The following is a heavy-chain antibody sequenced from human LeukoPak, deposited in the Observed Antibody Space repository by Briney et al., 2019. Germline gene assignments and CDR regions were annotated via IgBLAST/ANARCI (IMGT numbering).Heavy chain of an antibody. CDR2: VYHVGTT. Sequence: SETLSLTCTVSGYSISSGYFWGWIRQPPGKGLEWIGVYHVGTTDYNPSLKSRVTISVDRSKNQMSLKLSSVTAADTAVYYCARQPIYGDYPTYYFDYWGQGTLVTASS. CDR1: GYSISSGYF. CDR3: ARQPIYGDYPTYYFDY. J-gene: IGHJ4*02. D-gene: IGHD4-17*01. V-gene: IGHV4-38-2*02.